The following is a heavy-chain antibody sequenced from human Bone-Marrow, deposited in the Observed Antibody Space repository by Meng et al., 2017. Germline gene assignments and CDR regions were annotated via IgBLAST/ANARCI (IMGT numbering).Heavy chain of an antibody. D-gene: IGHD3-10*01. CDR3: ARTGEFQLGFDL. CDR2: ISGSGNTI. Sequence: QSHLVEFGGGLVKPGGSLGVSCLASGFTFSAHYMSWIRQAPGKGLEWVSYISGSGNTIYYADSVKGRFTISRDNADNSLFLQMTSLRAEDTAVYYCARTGEFQLGFDLWGRGTLVTVSS. CDR1: GFTFSAHY. J-gene: IGHJ2*01. V-gene: IGHV3-11*01.